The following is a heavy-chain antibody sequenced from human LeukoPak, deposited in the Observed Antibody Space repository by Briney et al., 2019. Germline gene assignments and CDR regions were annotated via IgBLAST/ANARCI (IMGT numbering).Heavy chain of an antibody. J-gene: IGHJ6*03. CDR1: GGSISSYY. CDR3: ARVTTVTGYYYMDV. V-gene: IGHV4-59*01. CDR2: IYYSGST. D-gene: IGHD4-11*01. Sequence: SETLSLTCTVSGGSISSYYWSWLRQPPGKGLEWIGYIYYSGSTNYNPSLKSRVTISVDTSKNQFSLKLSSVTAADTAVYYCARVTTVTGYYYMDVRGKGTTVTVSS.